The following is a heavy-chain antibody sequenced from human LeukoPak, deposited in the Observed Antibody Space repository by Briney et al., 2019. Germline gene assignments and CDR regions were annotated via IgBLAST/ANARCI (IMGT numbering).Heavy chain of an antibody. CDR1: GGSISSSSYY. J-gene: IGHJ5*02. CDR3: ARDLYYDSSGYYYNWFDP. V-gene: IGHV4-39*07. D-gene: IGHD3-22*01. Sequence: SETLSLTCTVSGGSISSSSYYWGWIRQPPGKGLEWIGSIYYSGSTYYNPSLKSRVTISVDTSKNQFSLKLSSVTAADTAVYYCARDLYYDSSGYYYNWFDPWGQGTLVTVSS. CDR2: IYYSGST.